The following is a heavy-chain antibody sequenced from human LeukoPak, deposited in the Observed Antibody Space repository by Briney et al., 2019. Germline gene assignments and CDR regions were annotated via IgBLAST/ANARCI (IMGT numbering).Heavy chain of an antibody. D-gene: IGHD5-12*01. Sequence: GGSLRLSCAASGFTFENYGMSWVRQVPGQGLDLVSGVNWSGGSTDYADSVKGRFTISRDNAKNSVYLQMNNLRAEDTALYHCARDVGYECFWFNPWGQGTLVTVSS. V-gene: IGHV3-20*01. CDR1: GFTFENYG. J-gene: IGHJ5*02. CDR2: VNWSGGST. CDR3: ARDVGYECFWFNP.